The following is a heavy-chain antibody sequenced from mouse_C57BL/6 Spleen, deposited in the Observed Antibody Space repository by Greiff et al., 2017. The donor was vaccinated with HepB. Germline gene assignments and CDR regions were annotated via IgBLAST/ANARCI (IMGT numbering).Heavy chain of an antibody. D-gene: IGHD2-10*02. J-gene: IGHJ2*01. CDR2: IYPGDGDT. V-gene: IGHV1-80*01. CDR1: GYAFSSYW. CDR3: ARLDSIHFDY. Sequence: QVKLQQSGAELVKPGASVKISCKASGYAFSSYWMNWVKRRHGKGLEWIGQIYPGDGDTNYNGKFKGKATLTADKSSSTAYMQLSSLTSEDAAVYFCARLDSIHFDYWGQGTTLTVSS.